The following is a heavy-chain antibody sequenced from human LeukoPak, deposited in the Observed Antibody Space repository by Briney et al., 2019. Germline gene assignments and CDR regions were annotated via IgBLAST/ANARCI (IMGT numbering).Heavy chain of an antibody. D-gene: IGHD4-11*01. Sequence: PGGSLRLSCATSGFTFSHYGMHWVRQAPGKGLEWVAVIWSDGTDKYYGDSVKGRFTISRDNSKKTVYLQMNSLRVEDTVVYYCAKDAQRGFDFSNSLESWGQGTLVTVSS. J-gene: IGHJ4*02. CDR3: AKDAQRGFDFSNSLES. V-gene: IGHV3-33*06. CDR1: GFTFSHYG. CDR2: IWSDGTDK.